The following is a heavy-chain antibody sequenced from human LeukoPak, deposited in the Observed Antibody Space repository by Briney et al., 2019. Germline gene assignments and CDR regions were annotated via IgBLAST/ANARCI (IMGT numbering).Heavy chain of an antibody. V-gene: IGHV3-72*01. Sequence: GGSLRLSCAASGFSISDHYMDWVRQAPGKGLKWVGRVRNKPNGYTTDYGTSVKGRFTISRDDSKNSLYLQMNSLTSEDTAVYYCTRVRHGDYFDYWGQGTLVSVSS. D-gene: IGHD4-17*01. CDR2: VRNKPNGYTT. J-gene: IGHJ4*02. CDR3: TRVRHGDYFDY. CDR1: GFSISDHY.